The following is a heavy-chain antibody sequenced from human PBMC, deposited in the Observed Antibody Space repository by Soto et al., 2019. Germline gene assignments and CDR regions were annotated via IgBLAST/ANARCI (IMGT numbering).Heavy chain of an antibody. Sequence: PSETLSLTCTVSGGSISSGDYYWSWIRQPPGKGLEWIGYIYYSGNTYYNPSLKSRLSISVDTSKNQFSLKLTSVTAADTAVYYCARDPYYYDSSDSYSYYFDYWGQGTLVT. J-gene: IGHJ4*02. CDR3: ARDPYYYDSSDSYSYYFDY. CDR2: IYYSGNT. D-gene: IGHD3-22*01. V-gene: IGHV4-30-4*01. CDR1: GGSISSGDYY.